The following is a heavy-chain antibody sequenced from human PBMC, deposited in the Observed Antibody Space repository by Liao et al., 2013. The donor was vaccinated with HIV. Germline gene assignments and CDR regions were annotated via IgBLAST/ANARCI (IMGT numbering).Heavy chain of an antibody. CDR2: IAHSGST. D-gene: IGHD3-10*01. CDR1: GGSLSGGCI. V-gene: IGHV4-34*02. J-gene: IGHJ3*01. Sequence: QVQLQQWGAGLLKPSETLSLTCDVYGGSLSGGCIWNWIRQSPGKGLEWIGEIAHSGSTNYNPSLESRVTISVDTSKNQFSLKVTSVTTADTAVYYCARGTQVTVIRGVLVPTTFDAFDVWGQGTTVTVSS. CDR3: ARGTQVTVIRGVLVPTTFDAFDV.